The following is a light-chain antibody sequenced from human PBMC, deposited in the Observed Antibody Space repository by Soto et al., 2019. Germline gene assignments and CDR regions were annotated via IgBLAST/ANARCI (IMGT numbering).Light chain of an antibody. V-gene: IGKV3-11*01. CDR1: XXIGRY. CDR2: DAS. J-gene: IGKJ3*01. CDR3: HQRSNWPLT. Sequence: EIVLTQSPGTLSLSPGESATLSCRASXXIGRYLAWFQQKPGQPPRLLIYDASTRATGIPGRFSGSGSGTDFTLTISSLEPEDFAVYYCHQRSNWPLTFGPGTKVEI.